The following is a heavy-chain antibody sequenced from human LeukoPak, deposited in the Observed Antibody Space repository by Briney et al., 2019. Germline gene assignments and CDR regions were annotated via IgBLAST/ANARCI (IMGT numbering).Heavy chain of an antibody. J-gene: IGHJ6*03. CDR1: GRSFSGYY. CDR3: ASLGHSSSSGQSGDKRYHYYMAV. Sequence: SETLSLTCAVYGRSFSGYYWSWIRQPPGKGLEWGGEINHSGSTNYNPSLKSRVTISVDTSKNQFSRKLSSAAAADTAVYYCASLGHSSSSGQSGDKRYHYYMAVWGKGTTVTVSS. CDR2: INHSGST. D-gene: IGHD6-6*01. V-gene: IGHV4-34*01.